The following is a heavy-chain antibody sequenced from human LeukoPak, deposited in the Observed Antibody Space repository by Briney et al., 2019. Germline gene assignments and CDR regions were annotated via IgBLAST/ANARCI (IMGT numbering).Heavy chain of an antibody. D-gene: IGHD1-1*01. CDR3: AKAVQPRVGSFDD. V-gene: IGHV3-23*01. Sequence: GGSLRLSCAASGFTFSSYAMSWVRQAPGKGLEWVSALSGSGGSTYYADSVKGRFTISRDNSKNTLYLQMNSLRAEDTAVYYCAKAVQPRVGSFDDWGQGTLVTVSS. CDR2: LSGSGGST. CDR1: GFTFSSYA. J-gene: IGHJ4*02.